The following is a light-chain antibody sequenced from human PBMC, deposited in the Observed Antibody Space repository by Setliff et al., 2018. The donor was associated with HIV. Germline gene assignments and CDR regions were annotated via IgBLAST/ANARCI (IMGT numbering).Light chain of an antibody. J-gene: IGLJ2*01. CDR1: TSDIGGYNF. CDR2: AFT. CDR3: NSYTSRSTFI. V-gene: IGLV2-14*03. Sequence: QSALTQPASLSGSPGQSITISCTGTTSDIGGYNFVSWYQQHPGKAPKLLIYAFTKRPSGVSARFSASKSGNTASLTISGLQDEDEADYYCNSYTSRSTFIFGGGTK.